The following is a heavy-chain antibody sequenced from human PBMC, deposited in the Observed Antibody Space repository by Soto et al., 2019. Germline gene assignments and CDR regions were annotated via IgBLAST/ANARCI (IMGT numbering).Heavy chain of an antibody. J-gene: IGHJ2*01. CDR2: INHSGSS. V-gene: IGHV4-34*01. CDR1: CGSFIGFY. Sequence: SETLSLTCAFHCGSFIGFYWTWIRQPPGKGLEWIGEINHSGSSNYNPPLKSRVTMSLDTSRNQFSLSLNSVTAADTAVYYCARMAGPWYFDLWGRGTLVTVSS. CDR3: ARMAGPWYFDL.